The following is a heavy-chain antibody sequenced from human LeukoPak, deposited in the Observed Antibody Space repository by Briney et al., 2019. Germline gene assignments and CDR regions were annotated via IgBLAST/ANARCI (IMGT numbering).Heavy chain of an antibody. D-gene: IGHD3-10*01. CDR1: GGSISSSNYY. CDR2: IYYSGST. J-gene: IGHJ4*02. CDR3: ARRPSRYGSGSYYRY. V-gene: IGHV4-39*01. Sequence: SETLSLTCTVSGGSISSSNYYWGWIRQPPGKGLEWIGSIYYSGSTYYNPSLKSRVTISVDTSKNQFSLKLSSVTAADTAVYYCARRPSRYGSGSYYRYWGQGTLVTVS.